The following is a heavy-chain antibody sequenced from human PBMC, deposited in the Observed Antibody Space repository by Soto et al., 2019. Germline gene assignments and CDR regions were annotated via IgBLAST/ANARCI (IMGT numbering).Heavy chain of an antibody. J-gene: IGHJ4*02. Sequence: EVQLVESGGGLVQPGGSLRLSCAASGFTFSSDSMNWVRQAPGKGLEWVSYTSSRSSTIYYADSVKGRFTISRDNAKNSLYLQMNSLRDEDTAVYYCARDAEALKDQVQRDFDYWVQGTLVTVSS. V-gene: IGHV3-48*02. CDR1: GFTFSSDS. CDR3: ARDAEALKDQVQRDFDY. D-gene: IGHD2-15*01. CDR2: TSSRSSTI.